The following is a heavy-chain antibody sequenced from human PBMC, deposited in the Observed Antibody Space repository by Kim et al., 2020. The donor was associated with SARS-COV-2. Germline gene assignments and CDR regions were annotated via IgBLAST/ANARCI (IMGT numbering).Heavy chain of an antibody. CDR2: IETSGST. CDR1: GGSISSCSYY. V-gene: IGHV4-61*02. J-gene: IGHJ4*02. D-gene: IGHD4-4*01. CDR3: ASSSVTTIFGY. Sequence: SETLSLTCTVSGGSISSCSYYWSWIRQPSGKGLEWIGRIETSGSTNYKPSLKSRVTISVDTSKNQFSLKLSSVTAAYTAVYYCASSSVTTIFGYWGQGNLVTVSS.